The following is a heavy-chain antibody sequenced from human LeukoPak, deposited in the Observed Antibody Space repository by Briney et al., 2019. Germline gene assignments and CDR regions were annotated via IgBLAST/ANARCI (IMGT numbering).Heavy chain of an antibody. CDR3: ARDPPDSSGYLTDY. CDR2: IIPILGIA. Sequence: SVKVSCKASGGTFSSYTISWVRQAPGQGLEWMGRIIPILGIANYAQKFQGRVTITADKSTSTAYTELSSLRSEDTAVYYCARDPPDSSGYLTDYWGQGTLVTVSS. J-gene: IGHJ4*02. CDR1: GGTFSSYT. V-gene: IGHV1-69*04. D-gene: IGHD3-22*01.